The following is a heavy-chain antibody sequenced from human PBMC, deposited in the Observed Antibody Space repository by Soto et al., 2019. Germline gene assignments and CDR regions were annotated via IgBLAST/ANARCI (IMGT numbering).Heavy chain of an antibody. CDR2: ISYDESHK. D-gene: IGHD1-26*01. V-gene: IGHV3-30-3*01. CDR1: GFTFSNYA. J-gene: IGHJ3*02. CDR3: ATFLLVGAFDI. Sequence: PGGSLRFSCAASGFTFSNYAIHWVRQAPGKGMEWVAVISYDESHKYYADSVKGRFTISRDNFKNTLYLQMNSLRAEDTAVYYCATFLLVGAFDIWGQGTMLTVSS.